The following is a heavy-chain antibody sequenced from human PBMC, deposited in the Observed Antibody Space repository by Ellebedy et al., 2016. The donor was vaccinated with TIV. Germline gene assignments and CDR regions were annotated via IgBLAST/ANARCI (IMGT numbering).Heavy chain of an antibody. J-gene: IGHJ4*02. CDR1: GFTFSNSW. D-gene: IGHD1-26*01. CDR3: ATTPKGGSSDY. Sequence: GESLKISCVVSGFTFSNSWMTWVRQAPGKGLQWVATIKHDGGEKYYVDYVKGRFSISRDNAKNSVYLQMNSLRAEDTAFYYCATTPKGGSSDYWGQGTLVTVSS. V-gene: IGHV3-7*03. CDR2: IKHDGGEK.